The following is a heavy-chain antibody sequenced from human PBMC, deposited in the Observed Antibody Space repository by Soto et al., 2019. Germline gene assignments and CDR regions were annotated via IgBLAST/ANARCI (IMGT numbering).Heavy chain of an antibody. D-gene: IGHD5-18*01. CDR3: ARGRNTGYDYSYYYGMDV. CDR1: GFTFSSYA. J-gene: IGHJ6*02. Sequence: GGSLRLSCAASGFTFSSYAMSWVRQAPGKGLEWVSAISGSGGSTYYADSVKGRFTISRDNSKNTLYLQMNSLRAEDTAVYYCARGRNTGYDYSYYYGMDVWGQGTTVTVSS. CDR2: ISGSGGST. V-gene: IGHV3-23*01.